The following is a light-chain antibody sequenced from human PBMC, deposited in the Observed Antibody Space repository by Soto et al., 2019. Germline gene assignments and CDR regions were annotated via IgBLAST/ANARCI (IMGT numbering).Light chain of an antibody. Sequence: QLTQSPSSLSASVGDRVIITCRASQSVSRSLNWYQQKAGQAPKLLIYAASTLHSGVPSRFSGSGSGTKFTLTISSLQPEDFATYYCQQNAITPPWTFGQGTKVDVK. CDR2: AAS. J-gene: IGKJ1*01. CDR3: QQNAITPPWT. V-gene: IGKV1-39*01. CDR1: QSVSRS.